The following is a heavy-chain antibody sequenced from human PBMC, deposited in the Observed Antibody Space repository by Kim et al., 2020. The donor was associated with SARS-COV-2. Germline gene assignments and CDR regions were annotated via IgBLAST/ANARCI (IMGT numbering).Heavy chain of an antibody. CDR3: ARDRGGRSCSSTSCYHRIRTDY. D-gene: IGHD2-2*01. CDR1: GGTFSSYA. CDR2: IIPIFGTA. Sequence: SVKVSCKASGGTFSSYAISWVRQAPGQGLEWMGGIIPIFGTANYAQKFQGRVTITADESTSTAYMELSSLRSEDTAVYYCARDRGGRSCSSTSCYHRIRTDYWGQGTLVTVSS. V-gene: IGHV1-69*13. J-gene: IGHJ4*02.